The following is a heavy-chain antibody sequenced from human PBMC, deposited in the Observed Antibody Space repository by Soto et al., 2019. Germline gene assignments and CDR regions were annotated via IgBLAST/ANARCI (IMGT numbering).Heavy chain of an antibody. V-gene: IGHV4-30-4*01. J-gene: IGHJ4*02. CDR3: ASSRDGYIHFDY. CDR1: GGSISSYY. CDR2: IYYSGST. D-gene: IGHD5-12*01. Sequence: TSETLSLTCTVSGGSISSYYWSWIRQPPGKGLEWIGYIYYSGSTYYNPSLKSRVTISVDTSKNQFSLKLSSVTAADTAVYYCASSRDGYIHFDYWGQGTLVTVSS.